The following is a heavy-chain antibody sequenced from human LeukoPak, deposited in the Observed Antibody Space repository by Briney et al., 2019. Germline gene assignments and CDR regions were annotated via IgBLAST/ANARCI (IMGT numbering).Heavy chain of an antibody. J-gene: IGHJ3*02. CDR3: ARDDYDTSGYYFAFDI. CDR1: GFTFSTSA. D-gene: IGHD3-22*01. Sequence: GGSLRLSCAASGFTFSTSAMNWVRQAPGKGLEWVAVIWYDGSNEYYTDSVKGRFTISRDNAKNSLYLQMNSLRDEDTAVYYCARDDYDTSGYYFAFDIWGQGTMVTVSS. V-gene: IGHV3-33*08. CDR2: IWYDGSNE.